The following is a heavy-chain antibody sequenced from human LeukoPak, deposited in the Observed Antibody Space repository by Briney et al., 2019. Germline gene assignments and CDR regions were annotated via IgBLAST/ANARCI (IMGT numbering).Heavy chain of an antibody. CDR3: AKDRYSGLNTIDY. CDR1: KFTFSTYG. V-gene: IGHV3-30*18. Sequence: GGSLRPSCAASKFTFSTYGMHWVRQAPGKGLEWLAVISYDGSYKFYADSVKGRFTISRDNSKSTLYLQMNSLRAEDTAVYYCAKDRYSGLNTIDYWGQGTLVTVSS. J-gene: IGHJ4*02. D-gene: IGHD6-13*01. CDR2: ISYDGSYK.